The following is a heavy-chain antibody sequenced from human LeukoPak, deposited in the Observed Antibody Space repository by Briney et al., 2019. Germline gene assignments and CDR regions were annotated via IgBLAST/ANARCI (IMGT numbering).Heavy chain of an antibody. D-gene: IGHD3-22*01. Sequence: SETLSLTCAVYGGSFSGYYWSWIRQPAGKGLEWIGRIYTSGSTNYNPSLKSRVTISVDTSKNQFSLKLSSVTAADTAVYYCARGDHYDSSGYYAYYFDYWGQGTLVTVSS. CDR2: IYTSGST. J-gene: IGHJ4*02. CDR1: GGSFSGYY. CDR3: ARGDHYDSSGYYAYYFDY. V-gene: IGHV4-59*10.